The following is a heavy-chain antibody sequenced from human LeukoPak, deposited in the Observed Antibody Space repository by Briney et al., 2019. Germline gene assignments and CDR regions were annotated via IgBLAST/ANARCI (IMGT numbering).Heavy chain of an antibody. Sequence: GESLKISCQGSGYNFISNWIGWVRQMPGKGLEWMGIIFPGDSETLYSPSFQGQVTISADKSISTAYLQWSSLKASDTAMYYCATSESQTKFDYWGQGTLVTASS. J-gene: IGHJ4*02. CDR2: IFPGDSET. CDR3: ATSESQTKFDY. V-gene: IGHV5-51*01. CDR1: GYNFISNW. D-gene: IGHD3-10*01.